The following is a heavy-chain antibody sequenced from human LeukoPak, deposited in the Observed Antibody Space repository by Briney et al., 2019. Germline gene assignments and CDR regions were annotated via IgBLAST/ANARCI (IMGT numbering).Heavy chain of an antibody. CDR2: IYYSGST. V-gene: IGHV4-59*01. D-gene: IGHD5-18*01. J-gene: IGHJ5*02. CDR3: ARAGDTAMVFDNWFDP. CDR1: GGSISSYY. Sequence: SETLSLTCTVSGGSISSYYWSWIRQPPGKGLEWIGYIYYSGSTNYNPSLKSRVTISVDTSKNQFSLKLSSVTAVDTAVYYCARAGDTAMVFDNWFDPWGQGTLVTVSS.